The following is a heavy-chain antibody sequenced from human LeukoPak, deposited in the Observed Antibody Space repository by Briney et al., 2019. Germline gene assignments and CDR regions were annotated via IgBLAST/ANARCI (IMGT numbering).Heavy chain of an antibody. CDR1: GFTVSSNY. J-gene: IGHJ3*02. Sequence: PGGSLRLSCAASGFTVSSNYMSWVRQAPGKGLEWVAVIWYDGSNDYYANSVKGRFTISRDNSKNTVYLQMNSLRAEDTAIYYCAREADCSGGNCYRGAFDIWGQGTMITVSS. V-gene: IGHV3-33*08. CDR3: AREADCSGGNCYRGAFDI. CDR2: IWYDGSND. D-gene: IGHD2-15*01.